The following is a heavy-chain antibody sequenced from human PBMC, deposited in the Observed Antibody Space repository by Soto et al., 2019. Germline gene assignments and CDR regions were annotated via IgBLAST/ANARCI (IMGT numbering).Heavy chain of an antibody. J-gene: IGHJ4*02. V-gene: IGHV1-18*01. Sequence: GASVKVSCKASGYTFTSYGISWVRQAPGQGLEWVGWISAYNGNTNYTQKLQGRVTMTTDTSTSTAYMELRSLRSDDTAVYYCLTMVRGVVDYWGQGTLVTVSS. CDR3: LTMVRGVVDY. CDR2: ISAYNGNT. D-gene: IGHD3-10*01. CDR1: GYTFTSYG.